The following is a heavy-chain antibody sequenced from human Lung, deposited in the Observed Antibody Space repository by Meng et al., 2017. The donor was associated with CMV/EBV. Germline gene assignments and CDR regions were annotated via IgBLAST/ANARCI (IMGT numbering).Heavy chain of an antibody. CDR2: IHSSGST. CDR3: ARAPYGSGSPLGESWFDP. J-gene: IGHJ5*02. D-gene: IGHD3-10*01. CDR1: GGSISSGGYY. V-gene: IGHV4-31*03. Sequence: QVQLPGAGPGLVKPSQTLSLTCTVSGGSISSGGYYWSWIRQHPGKGLEWIGYIHSSGSTYYNPSLRSRLTISVDTSKNQFSLKLSSVTAADTAVYYCARAPYGSGSPLGESWFDPWGQGTLVTVSS.